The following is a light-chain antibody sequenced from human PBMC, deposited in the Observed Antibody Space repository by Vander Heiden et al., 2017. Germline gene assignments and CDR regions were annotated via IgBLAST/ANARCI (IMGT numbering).Light chain of an antibody. J-gene: IGLJ3*02. CDR1: SGSIASNY. CDR2: EDN. V-gene: IGLV6-57*01. CDR3: RSFGDSSRWV. Sequence: NFILTHHHSVSEYPAPTVTISCTGTSGSIASNYVQWYQQRPGSSPTTVIYEDNQRPSGVPDWFSGSVDSSSNSASLTIPGLKPEDEAGYYCRSFGDSSRWVFGGGTKLTVL.